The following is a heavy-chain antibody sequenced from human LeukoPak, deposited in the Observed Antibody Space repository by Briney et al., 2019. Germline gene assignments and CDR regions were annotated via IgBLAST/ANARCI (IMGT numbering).Heavy chain of an antibody. CDR1: GGSFSGYY. V-gene: IGHV4-34*01. D-gene: IGHD3-3*01. CDR3: ARRQNYDFWSGYHRPSNAFDI. Sequence: ASETLSLTCAVYGGSFSGYYWSWIRQPPGKGLEWIGEINHSGSTNYNPSLKSRVTISVDTSKNQFSLKLSSVTAADTAVYYCARRQNYDFWSGYHRPSNAFDIWGQGTMVTVSS. CDR2: INHSGST. J-gene: IGHJ3*02.